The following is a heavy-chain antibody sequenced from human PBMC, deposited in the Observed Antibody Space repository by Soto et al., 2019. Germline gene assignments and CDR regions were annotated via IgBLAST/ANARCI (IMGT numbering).Heavy chain of an antibody. CDR3: ATLYCGNVCKTNRAFYCFGWDL. Sequence: VQLVQSGAEVRKPGSSVKVSCRASGGTFSDFTVTWVRQAPGQGLEWIGGIIPILEATKYAQTFQDRVTFTADESTGTVVMDLSRIRSEDTAVYFCATLYCGNVCKTNRAFYCFGWDLGCQVTAVTLSS. V-gene: IGHV1-69*01. CDR1: GGTFSDFT. CDR2: IIPILEAT. J-gene: IGHJ6*02. D-gene: IGHD2-21*01.